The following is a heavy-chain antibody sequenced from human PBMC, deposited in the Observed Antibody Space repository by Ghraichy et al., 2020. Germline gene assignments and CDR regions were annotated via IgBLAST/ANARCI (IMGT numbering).Heavy chain of an antibody. D-gene: IGHD2-15*01. J-gene: IGHJ6*02. CDR2: INHSGST. CDR3: ARARRGGYCSGGSCYSNNYYYYGMDV. CDR1: GGSFSGYY. Sequence: SETLSLTCAVYGGSFSGYYWSWIRQPPGKGLEWIGEINHSGSTNYNPSLKSRVTISVDTSKNQFSLKLSSVTAADTAVYYCARARRGGYCSGGSCYSNNYYYYGMDVWGQGTTVTVSS. V-gene: IGHV4-34*01.